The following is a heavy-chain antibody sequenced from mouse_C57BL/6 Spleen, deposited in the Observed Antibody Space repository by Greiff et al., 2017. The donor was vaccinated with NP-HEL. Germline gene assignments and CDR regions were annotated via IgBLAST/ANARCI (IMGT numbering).Heavy chain of an antibody. V-gene: IGHV1-64*01. CDR1: GYTFTSYW. CDR3: ASITTVVAYYFDY. D-gene: IGHD1-1*01. CDR2: IHPNSGST. J-gene: IGHJ2*01. Sequence: VQLQQSGAELVKPGASVKLSCKASGYTFTSYWMHWVKQRPGQGLEWIGMIHPNSGSTNYNEKFKSKATLTVDKSSSTAYMQLSSLTSEDSAVYYCASITTVVAYYFDYWGQGTTLTVSS.